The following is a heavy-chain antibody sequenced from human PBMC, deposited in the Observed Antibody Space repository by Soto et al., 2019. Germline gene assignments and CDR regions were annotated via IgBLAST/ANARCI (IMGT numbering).Heavy chain of an antibody. D-gene: IGHD6-19*01. Sequence: EVQLVETGGDLIQPGGSLRLSCAASGFSVSINYMSWVRQAPGKGLEWVSIINADGSSYYADSVKGRFTISRDNSKNTVDLQMNSLRAEDTAVYYCASIAVAEWFDPWGQGTPVTVSS. J-gene: IGHJ5*02. V-gene: IGHV3-53*02. CDR1: GFSVSINY. CDR3: ASIAVAEWFDP. CDR2: INADGSS.